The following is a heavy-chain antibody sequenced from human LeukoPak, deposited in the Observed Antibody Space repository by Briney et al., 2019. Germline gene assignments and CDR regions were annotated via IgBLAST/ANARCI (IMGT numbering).Heavy chain of an antibody. Sequence: ASVKVSCKASGYTFSNYYMHWVRQAPGQGLEWMGWINPNSGGTNYAQKFQGRVTMTRDTSISTAYMELSRLRSDDTAVYYCARDRDSSYPIDYWGQGTLVTVSS. CDR1: GYTFSNYY. CDR3: ARDRDSSYPIDY. D-gene: IGHD2-15*01. V-gene: IGHV1-2*02. J-gene: IGHJ4*02. CDR2: INPNSGGT.